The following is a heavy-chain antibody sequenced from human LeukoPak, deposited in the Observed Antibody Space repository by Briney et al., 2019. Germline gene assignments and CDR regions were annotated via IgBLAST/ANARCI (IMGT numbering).Heavy chain of an antibody. CDR3: ARDLSGSYYFDY. D-gene: IGHD1-26*01. CDR2: LSGSGFTT. J-gene: IGHJ4*02. V-gene: IGHV3-23*01. Sequence: PGGSLRLSCAASGFTFSSYAMSWVRQAPGKGLEWVSALSGSGFTTYYADSVKGRFTISRDNSKNTLYLQMNSLRAEGTAVYYCARDLSGSYYFDYWGQGTLVTVSS. CDR1: GFTFSSYA.